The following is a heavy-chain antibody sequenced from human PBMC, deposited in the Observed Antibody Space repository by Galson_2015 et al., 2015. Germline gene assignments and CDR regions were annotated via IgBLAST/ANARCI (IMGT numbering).Heavy chain of an antibody. V-gene: IGHV3-23*01. CDR3: AKDPAVAVAATTRFDY. CDR2: ISGSISST. Sequence: SLRLSCAASGFTFSSYAMSWVRQAPGKGLEWVSAISGSISSTYYADSVKGRFTISRDNSKNTLFLQMNSLRAEDTAVYYCAKDPAVAVAATTRFDYWGQGTLVTVSS. CDR1: GFTFSSYA. D-gene: IGHD2-15*01. J-gene: IGHJ4*02.